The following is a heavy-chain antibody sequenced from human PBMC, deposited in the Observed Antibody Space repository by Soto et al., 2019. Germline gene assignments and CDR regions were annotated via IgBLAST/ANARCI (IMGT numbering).Heavy chain of an antibody. D-gene: IGHD4-17*01. CDR2: ISYDGSNK. CDR3: AKRWDGDPSQTFDY. V-gene: IGHV3-30*18. CDR1: GFTFSSYG. J-gene: IGHJ4*02. Sequence: GGSLRLSCAASGFTFSSYGMHWVRQAPGKGLEWVAVISYDGSNKYYADSVKGRFTISRDNSKNTLYLQMNSLRAEDTAVYYCAKRWDGDPSQTFDYWGQGTLVTVSS.